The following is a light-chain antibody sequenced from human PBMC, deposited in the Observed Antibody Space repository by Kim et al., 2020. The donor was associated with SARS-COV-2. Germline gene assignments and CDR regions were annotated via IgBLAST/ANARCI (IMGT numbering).Light chain of an antibody. Sequence: LSPGDRATLSCGASQSVSSNYLAWYLQQPGQAPRRLIYGASSRATGIPDRFSGSGSGTDFTLTISRLEPEDFAVYYCQQYGSSPYTFGQGTKLEI. V-gene: IGKV3-20*01. CDR2: GAS. CDR3: QQYGSSPYT. J-gene: IGKJ2*01. CDR1: QSVSSNY.